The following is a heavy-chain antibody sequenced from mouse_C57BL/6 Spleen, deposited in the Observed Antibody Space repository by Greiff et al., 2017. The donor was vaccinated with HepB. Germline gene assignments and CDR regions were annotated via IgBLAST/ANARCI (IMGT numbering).Heavy chain of an antibody. CDR3: AKEGIYYDYDDGGYYAMDY. Sequence: VQGVESGPGLVAPSQSLSITCTVSGFSLTSYGVSWVRQPPGKGLEWLGVIWGDGSTNYHSALISRLSISKDNSKSQVFLKLNSLQTDDTATYYCAKEGIYYDYDDGGYYAMDYWGQGTSVTVSS. CDR1: GFSLTSYG. D-gene: IGHD2-4*01. V-gene: IGHV2-3*01. CDR2: IWGDGST. J-gene: IGHJ4*01.